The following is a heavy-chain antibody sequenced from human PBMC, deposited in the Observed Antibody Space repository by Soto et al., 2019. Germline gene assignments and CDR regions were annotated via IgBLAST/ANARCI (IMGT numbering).Heavy chain of an antibody. J-gene: IGHJ4*02. Sequence: LRLSCAASGFTFSNFAMSWVRQAPGKGLEWVSAISGSGTSTYDADSVKGRFSISRDNSKNTLYLQMNSLRAEDTAIYYCAKDRKSGSGWYWDYWGQGTLVTVSS. CDR2: ISGSGTST. CDR1: GFTFSNFA. V-gene: IGHV3-23*01. D-gene: IGHD6-19*01. CDR3: AKDRKSGSGWYWDY.